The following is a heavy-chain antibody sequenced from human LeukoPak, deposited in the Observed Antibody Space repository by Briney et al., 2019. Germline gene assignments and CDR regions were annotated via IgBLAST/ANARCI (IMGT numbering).Heavy chain of an antibody. CDR1: GFTFSSYA. Sequence: GGSLRLSCAASGFTFSSYAMSWVRQAPGKGLEWVSAISGSGGSTYYADSVKGRFTTSRDNSKNTLYLHMNSLRAEDTAVYYCAKDYCSSTSCEKDYWGQGTLVTVSS. CDR3: AKDYCSSTSCEKDY. D-gene: IGHD2-2*01. J-gene: IGHJ4*02. V-gene: IGHV3-23*01. CDR2: ISGSGGST.